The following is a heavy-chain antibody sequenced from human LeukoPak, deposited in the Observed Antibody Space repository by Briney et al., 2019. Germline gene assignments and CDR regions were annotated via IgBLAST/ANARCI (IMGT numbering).Heavy chain of an antibody. J-gene: IGHJ5*02. V-gene: IGHV3-64*01. CDR3: ARDLLPSSGVVPAAIGNWFDP. CDR2: ISSNGGTT. Sequence: AGSLRLSCAASGFTFSSYAMHWVRQPPGKELEYVSAISSNGGTTYYANSLKGRFTISRDNSKNTLYLQMGSLRAEDIAVYYCARDLLPSSGVVPAAIGNWFDPWGQGTLVTVSS. CDR1: GFTFSSYA. D-gene: IGHD2-2*02.